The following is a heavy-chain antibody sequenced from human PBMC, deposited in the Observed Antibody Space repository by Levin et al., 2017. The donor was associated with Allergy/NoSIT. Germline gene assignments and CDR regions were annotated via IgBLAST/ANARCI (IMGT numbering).Heavy chain of an antibody. CDR3: ARTRPLPPDGHYGMDV. J-gene: IGHJ6*02. D-gene: IGHD4-17*01. V-gene: IGHV4-59*01. Sequence: SETLSLTCTVSGDTISSYSWSWIRQPPGKGLEWIGQIYYNGSTYYNPSLKSRVTISVDTSKKHFSLKLSSVTAADTAIFYWARTRPLPPDGHYGMDVWGQGTTVTVSS. CDR2: IYYNGST. CDR1: GDTISSYS.